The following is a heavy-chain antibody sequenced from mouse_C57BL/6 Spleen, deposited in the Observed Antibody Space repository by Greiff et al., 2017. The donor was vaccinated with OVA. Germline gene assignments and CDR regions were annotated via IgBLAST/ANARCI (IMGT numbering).Heavy chain of an antibody. V-gene: IGHV5-17*01. D-gene: IGHD3-1*01. J-gene: IGHJ2*01. CDR2: ISSGSSTI. CDR1: GFTFSDYG. Sequence: EVKLVESGGGLVKPGGSLKLSCAASGFTFSDYGMHWVRQAPEKGLEWVAYISSGSSTIYYADTVKGRFTISRDNAKDTLFLQMTSLRSEDTAMYYCAREALGDYYFDYWGQGTTLTVSS. CDR3: AREALGDYYFDY.